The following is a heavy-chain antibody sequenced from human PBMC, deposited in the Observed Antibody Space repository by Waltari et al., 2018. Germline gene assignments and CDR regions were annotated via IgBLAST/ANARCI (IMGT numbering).Heavy chain of an antibody. J-gene: IGHJ4*02. CDR2: MNPNSGNT. CDR1: GYTFTSYD. Sequence: QVQLVQSGAEVKTPGASVKVSCKASGYTFTSYDINWVRQATGQGLEWMGWMNPNSGNTGYAQKFQGRVTMTRNTSISTAYMELSSLRSEDTAVYYCARGIKSRLLVRGAEFDYWGQGTLVTVSS. CDR3: ARGIKSRLLVRGAEFDY. V-gene: IGHV1-8*01. D-gene: IGHD6-13*01.